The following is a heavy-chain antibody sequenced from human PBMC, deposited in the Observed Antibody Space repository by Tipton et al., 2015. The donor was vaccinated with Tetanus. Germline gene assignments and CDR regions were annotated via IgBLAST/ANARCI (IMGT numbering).Heavy chain of an antibody. CDR2: IYTSEST. CDR1: GGSITSSY. V-gene: IGHV4-4*07. J-gene: IGHJ6*02. D-gene: IGHD6-25*01. CDR3: ARMQRYGMDV. Sequence: GLVKPSETLSLTCTVSGGSITSSYWSWIRQPAGKGLEWIGRIYTSESTNYNPSLKSRLTMSVDTSKNQFSLRLNSVTAADTAVYYCARMQRYGMDVWGQGTTVTVSS.